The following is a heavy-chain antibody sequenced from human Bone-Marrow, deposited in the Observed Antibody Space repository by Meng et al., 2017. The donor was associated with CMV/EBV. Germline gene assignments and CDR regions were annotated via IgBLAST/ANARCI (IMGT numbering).Heavy chain of an antibody. V-gene: IGHV2-5*01. CDR1: GFSLNTGEEG. CDR3: AYRPATYHPPGN. Sequence: SGPTLVKPTQTLTLTCTFSGFSLNTGEEGVVWIRQPPGRALECLTLIKGNNDKHYSPSLQSRLTVTKDTSKNQVVLTMTNMDTVDTATYYCAYRPATYHPPGNWGQGTLVTVSS. J-gene: IGHJ4*02. CDR2: IKGNNDK. D-gene: IGHD3-16*01.